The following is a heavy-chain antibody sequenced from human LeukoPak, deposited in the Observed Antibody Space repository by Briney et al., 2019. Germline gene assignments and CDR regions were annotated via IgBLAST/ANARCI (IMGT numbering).Heavy chain of an antibody. CDR2: INPNSGGT. J-gene: IGHJ3*02. D-gene: IGHD6-19*01. CDR1: GYTFTGYY. Sequence: ASVKVSCKASGYTFTGYYMHWVRQAPGQGLEWMGWINPNSGGTNYAQKFQGRVTMTRDTSISTAYMELSRLRSDDTAVYYCARDRFIAVAGTDAFDIWGQGTMVTVSS. CDR3: ARDRFIAVAGTDAFDI. V-gene: IGHV1-2*02.